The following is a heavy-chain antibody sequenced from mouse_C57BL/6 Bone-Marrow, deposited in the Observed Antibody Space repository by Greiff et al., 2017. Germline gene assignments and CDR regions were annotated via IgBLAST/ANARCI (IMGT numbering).Heavy chain of an antibody. CDR2: IFPGDGDT. CDR3: ARGGLRPYYYAMDY. V-gene: IGHV1-80*01. Sequence: VQLQQSGAELVKPGASVKISCKASGYAFSSYRMNWVKQRPGKGLEWIGQIFPGDGDTNYNGKFKGKATLTADKSSSTAYMQRSSLTSEDSAVYFCARGGLRPYYYAMDYWGQGTSVTVSS. J-gene: IGHJ4*01. D-gene: IGHD2-4*01. CDR1: GYAFSSYR.